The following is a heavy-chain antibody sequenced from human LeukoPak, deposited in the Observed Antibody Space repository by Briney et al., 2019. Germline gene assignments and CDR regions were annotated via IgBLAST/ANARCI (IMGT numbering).Heavy chain of an antibody. D-gene: IGHD2-21*01. CDR3: ARDRAMIAFDY. V-gene: IGHV1-46*01. Sequence: ASVKVSCKASGYTFTSYYMHWVRQAPGQGLEWMGIINPSGGSTSYAQKSQGRVTMTRDTSTSTVYMELSSLRSEDTAVYYCARDRAMIAFDYWGQGTLVTVSS. CDR1: GYTFTSYY. J-gene: IGHJ4*02. CDR2: INPSGGST.